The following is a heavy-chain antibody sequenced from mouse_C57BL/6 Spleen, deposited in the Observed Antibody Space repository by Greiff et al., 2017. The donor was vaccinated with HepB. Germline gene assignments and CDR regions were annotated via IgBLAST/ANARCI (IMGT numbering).Heavy chain of an antibody. CDR2: INPGSGGT. CDR1: GYAFTNYL. V-gene: IGHV1-54*01. CDR3: AIYDYDGAY. Sequence: QVQLQQSGAELVRPGTSVKVSCKASGYAFTNYLIEWVKQRPGQGLEWIGVINPGSGGTNYNEKFKGKATLTAYKSSSTAYMQLSSLTSEDSAVYFCAIYDYDGAYWGQGTLVTVSA. D-gene: IGHD2-4*01. J-gene: IGHJ3*01.